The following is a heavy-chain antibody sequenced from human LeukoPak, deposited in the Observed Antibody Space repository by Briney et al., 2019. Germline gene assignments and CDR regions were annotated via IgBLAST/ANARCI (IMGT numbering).Heavy chain of an antibody. J-gene: IGHJ4*02. D-gene: IGHD3-9*01. V-gene: IGHV4-39*01. CDR3: ARGRELRYFDWLLYPFDY. Sequence: SETLSLTCTVSGGSISSSSYYWGWIRQPPGKGLEWIGRIYYSGSTYYNPSLKSRVTISVDTSKNQFSLKLSSVTAADTAVYYCARGRELRYFDWLLYPFDYWGQGTLVTVSS. CDR1: GGSISSSSYY. CDR2: IYYSGST.